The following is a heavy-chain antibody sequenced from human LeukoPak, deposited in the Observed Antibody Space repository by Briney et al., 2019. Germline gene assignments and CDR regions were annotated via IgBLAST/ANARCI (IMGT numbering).Heavy chain of an antibody. J-gene: IGHJ4*02. Sequence: GGSLRLSCAASGFTFSSYAMHWVRQAPGKGLEWVAVISYDGSNKYYADSVKGRFTISRDNSKNTLYPQMNSLRAEDTAVYYCAARTHFDYWGQGTLVTVSS. CDR3: AARTHFDY. D-gene: IGHD2-2*01. CDR1: GFTFSSYA. CDR2: ISYDGSNK. V-gene: IGHV3-30-3*01.